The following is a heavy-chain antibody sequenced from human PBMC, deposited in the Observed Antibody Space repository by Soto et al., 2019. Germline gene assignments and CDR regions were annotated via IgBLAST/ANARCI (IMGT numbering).Heavy chain of an antibody. J-gene: IGHJ6*02. CDR1: GFTFSSYS. Sequence: GGSLRLSCAASGFTFSSYSMNWVRQAPGKGLEWVSYISSSSSTIYYADSVKGRFTISRDNAKNSLYLQMNSLRDEDTAVYYCASFGACSSTSCYLGYYGMDVWGQGTTVTVSS. CDR2: ISSSSSTI. CDR3: ASFGACSSTSCYLGYYGMDV. D-gene: IGHD2-2*01. V-gene: IGHV3-48*02.